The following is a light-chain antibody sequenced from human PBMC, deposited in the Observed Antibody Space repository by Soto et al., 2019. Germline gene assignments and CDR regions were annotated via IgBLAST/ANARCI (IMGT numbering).Light chain of an antibody. J-gene: IGLJ3*02. Sequence: QPVLPQPPSASASLGASVKLTCTLSSGHISYAIAWHQQQPEKGPRYLMKLNSDGSHSKGDGIPDRFSGSSSGAERYLTISSLQSEDEADYYCQTWSTDIRVFGGGTQLTVL. CDR3: QTWSTDIRV. CDR2: LNSDGSH. CDR1: SGHISYA. V-gene: IGLV4-69*01.